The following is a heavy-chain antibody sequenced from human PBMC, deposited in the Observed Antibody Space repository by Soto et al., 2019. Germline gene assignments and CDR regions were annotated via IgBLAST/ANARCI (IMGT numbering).Heavy chain of an antibody. CDR1: GDSTNSRSYY. Sequence: PSETLSLTCTVTGDSTNSRSYYWGWIRQPPGKGLEWIGRIYYSGRTYNNPSLRSRVSMSIDTSKDQFPLKLKSVTAAEPARYFCARQGTSVVNQAYFDVWGPGSLVAAAS. CDR2: IYYSGRT. J-gene: IGHJ4*02. CDR3: ARQGTSVVNQAYFDV. D-gene: IGHD2-21*01. V-gene: IGHV4-39*01.